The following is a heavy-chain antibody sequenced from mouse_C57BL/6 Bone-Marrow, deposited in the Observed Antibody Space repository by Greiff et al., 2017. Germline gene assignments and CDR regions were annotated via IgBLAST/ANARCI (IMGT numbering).Heavy chain of an antibody. CDR3: ARELWNYFDY. CDR2: INPNNGGT. CDR1: GYTFTDYY. D-gene: IGHD1-3*01. V-gene: IGHV1-26*01. Sequence: EVQLQQSGPELVKPGASVKISCKASGYTFTDYYMNWVKQSHGKSLEWIGDINPNNGGTSYNQKFKGKATLTVDKSSSTAYMELRSLTSEDSAVYYCARELWNYFDYWGQGTTLTVSS. J-gene: IGHJ2*01.